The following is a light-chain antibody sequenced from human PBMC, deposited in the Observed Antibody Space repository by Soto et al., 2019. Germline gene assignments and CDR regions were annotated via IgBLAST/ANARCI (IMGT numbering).Light chain of an antibody. J-gene: IGKJ1*01. CDR3: QHYYTSWLS. Sequence: DIVMTQSPDSLAVSLGERATINCKSSQSVLYNSNNKNYVAWYQQKPGQPPKLLINWASTRESGVPDRFSGSGSATDFTLTISSLQAEDVAVYYCQHYYTSWLSFGQGTKVEIK. CDR2: WAS. CDR1: QSVLYNSNNKNY. V-gene: IGKV4-1*01.